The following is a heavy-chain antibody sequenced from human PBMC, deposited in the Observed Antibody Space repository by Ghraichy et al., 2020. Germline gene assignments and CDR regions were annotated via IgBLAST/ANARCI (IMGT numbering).Heavy chain of an antibody. CDR2: INHSGST. CDR3: ARGEYGDYVFDY. CDR1: GGSFSGYY. V-gene: IGHV4-34*01. D-gene: IGHD4-17*01. Sequence: SETLSLTCAVYGGSFSGYYWSWIRQPPGKGLEWIGEINHSGSTNYNPSLKSRVTISVDTSKNQFSLKLSSVTAADTAVYYCARGEYGDYVFDYWGQGTLVTVSS. J-gene: IGHJ4*02.